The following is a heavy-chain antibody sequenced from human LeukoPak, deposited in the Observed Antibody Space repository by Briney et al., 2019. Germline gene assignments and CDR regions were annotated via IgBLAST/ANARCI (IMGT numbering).Heavy chain of an antibody. Sequence: KSSETLSLTCTVSGGSISSSSYYWGWIRQPPGKGLEWIGSIYYSGSTYYNPSLKSRVTISVDTSKNQYSLKLSSVTAADTAVYYCARDREYVWGSYRPAPFDYWGQGTLVTVSS. CDR2: IYYSGST. J-gene: IGHJ4*02. CDR3: ARDREYVWGSYRPAPFDY. CDR1: GGSISSSSYY. V-gene: IGHV4-39*07. D-gene: IGHD3-16*02.